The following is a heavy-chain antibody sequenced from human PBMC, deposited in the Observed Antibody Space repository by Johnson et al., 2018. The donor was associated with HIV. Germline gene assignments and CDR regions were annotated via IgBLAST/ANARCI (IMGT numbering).Heavy chain of an antibody. J-gene: IGHJ3*02. CDR1: GFKYAAS. V-gene: IGHV3-23*04. CDR3: AKDLGIVGAVHRTFDI. CDR2: TPGGDGGT. Sequence: EVQLVESGGGLVQPGGSLRVSCAASGFKYAASGLAFSNYAVKWVSHTPGGDGGTSFADSVKGRFTISRDNSKNTLYLQMNSLRAEDTAVYFCAKDLGIVGAVHRTFDIWGQGTMVTVSS. D-gene: IGHD1-26*01.